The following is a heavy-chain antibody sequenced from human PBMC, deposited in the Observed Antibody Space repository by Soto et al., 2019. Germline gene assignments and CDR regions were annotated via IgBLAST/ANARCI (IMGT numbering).Heavy chain of an antibody. D-gene: IGHD6-13*01. Sequence: PGGSLRLSCAASGFTFSSYAMSWVRQAPGKGLEWVSAISGSGGSTYYADSVKGRFTISRDNSKNTLYLQMNSLRAEDTAVYYCAKDLVDGDSSSWYVRFDYWGQGTLVTVSS. CDR3: AKDLVDGDSSSWYVRFDY. V-gene: IGHV3-23*01. CDR2: ISGSGGST. CDR1: GFTFSSYA. J-gene: IGHJ4*02.